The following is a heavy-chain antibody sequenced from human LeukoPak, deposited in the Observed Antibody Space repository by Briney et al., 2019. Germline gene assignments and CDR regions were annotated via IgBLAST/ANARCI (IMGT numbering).Heavy chain of an antibody. D-gene: IGHD3-3*01. CDR2: INPNSGGT. Sequence: ASVKVSCKASGYTFTGYYMHWVRQAPGQGLEWMGWINPNSGGTNYAQKFQGRVTMTRDTSISTAYMELSRLRSDDTAVYYCARDRSGLAGTFTYDFWSAYYRVMDVWGQGTTVTVSS. CDR1: GYTFTGYY. V-gene: IGHV1-2*02. J-gene: IGHJ6*02. CDR3: ARDRSGLAGTFTYDFWSAYYRVMDV.